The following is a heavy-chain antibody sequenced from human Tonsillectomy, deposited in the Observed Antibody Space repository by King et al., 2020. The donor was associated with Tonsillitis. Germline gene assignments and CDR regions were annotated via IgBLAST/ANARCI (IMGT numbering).Heavy chain of an antibody. V-gene: IGHV4-39*01. J-gene: IGHJ5*02. CDR2: ILYSGST. Sequence: LQLQESGPGLVKPSETLSLTCTVSGGSISSTSFYWGWIRQPPGKGLEWIGSILYSGSTYYDPSLKSRVTISVDTSKNQFSLTLSSVTAADTAVYNCARHRLLNWFDRWGKGTLVTVSS. CDR1: GGSISSTSFY. CDR3: ARHRLLNWFDR. D-gene: IGHD2/OR15-2a*01.